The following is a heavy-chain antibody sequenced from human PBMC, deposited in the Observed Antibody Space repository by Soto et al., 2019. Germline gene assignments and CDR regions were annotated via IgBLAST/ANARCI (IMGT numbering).Heavy chain of an antibody. J-gene: IGHJ5*02. Sequence: SETRSLTCTVSGGSITDYSWVWIRQPAGKGLEWIGRIFSSGSTNYNPSLKGRITMSLDTSKNQFSLKLNSATATDTAVYFCARDQGVVVTADNWFDPWGQGILVTVSS. D-gene: IGHD2-21*02. CDR2: IFSSGST. CDR3: ARDQGVVVTADNWFDP. CDR1: GGSITDYS. V-gene: IGHV4-4*07.